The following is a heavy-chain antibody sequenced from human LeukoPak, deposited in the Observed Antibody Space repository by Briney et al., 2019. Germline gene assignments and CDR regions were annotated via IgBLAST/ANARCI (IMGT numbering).Heavy chain of an antibody. V-gene: IGHV2-70*11. CDR1: GFSLSTSGMC. Sequence: SGPALVKPTQTLTLTCTFSGFSLSTSGMCVSWVRQPPRKALEWLARIDWDDDKYYSTSLKTRLTISKDTSKNQVVLTMTNMDPVDTATYYCARIRGSSWPTYFDYWGQGTLVTVSS. D-gene: IGHD6-13*01. J-gene: IGHJ4*02. CDR3: ARIRGSSWPTYFDY. CDR2: IDWDDDK.